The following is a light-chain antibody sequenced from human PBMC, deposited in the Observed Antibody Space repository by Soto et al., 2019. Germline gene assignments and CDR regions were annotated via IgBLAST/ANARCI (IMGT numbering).Light chain of an antibody. J-gene: IGLJ3*02. CDR2: ANN. CDR1: SSNIGAGYD. Sequence: QSVLTQPPSVSGAPGPRVTISCTGSSSNIGAGYDVHWYQHLPGTAPKLLIYANNNRPSGVPDRFSGSKSGTSASLAITGLQAEDEAEYYCQSYDSSLRVFGGGTELTVL. V-gene: IGLV1-40*01. CDR3: QSYDSSLRV.